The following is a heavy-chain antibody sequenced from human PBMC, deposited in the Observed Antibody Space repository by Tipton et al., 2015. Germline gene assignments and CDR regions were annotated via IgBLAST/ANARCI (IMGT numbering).Heavy chain of an antibody. V-gene: IGHV4-38-2*01. CDR3: ARRVVTTGDDWFDP. CDR2: IYHSGST. Sequence: TLSLTCAVSGYSISSGYYWGWIRQPPGKGLEWIGSIYHSGSTYYNPSLKSRVTISVDTSKNQFSLKLTSVTAADTAVYYCARRVVTTGDDWFDPWGQGTLVTVSS. CDR1: GYSISSGYY. J-gene: IGHJ5*02. D-gene: IGHD2-21*02.